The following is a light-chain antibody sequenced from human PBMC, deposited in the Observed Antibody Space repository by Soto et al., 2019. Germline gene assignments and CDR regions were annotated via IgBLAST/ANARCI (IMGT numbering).Light chain of an antibody. Sequence: DIMMTQSPDSLSVSLGERATINCKSSQSVLYSSNNRNYLAWYQQKPRQPPKLLIYWASTRESGVPSRFSGSGSGTDFTLTISXLQAEDMAVYYCQQYYDTPWTFGQGTKV. CDR3: QQYYDTPWT. CDR1: QSVLYSSNNRNY. J-gene: IGKJ1*01. V-gene: IGKV4-1*01. CDR2: WAS.